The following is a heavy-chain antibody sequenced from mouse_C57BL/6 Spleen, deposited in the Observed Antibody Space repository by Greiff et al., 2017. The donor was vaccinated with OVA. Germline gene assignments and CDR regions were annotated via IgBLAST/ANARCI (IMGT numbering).Heavy chain of an antibody. CDR3: ARTDYYGSSRYAMDY. V-gene: IGHV1-53*01. CDR1: GYTFTSYW. Sequence: QVQLQQPGTELVKPGASVKLSCKASGYTFTSYWMHWVKQRPGQSLEWIGNINPSNGGTNYNEKFKSKATLTVDKSSSTAYMQLSSLTSEDSAVYYCARTDYYGSSRYAMDYWGQGTSVTVAS. D-gene: IGHD1-1*01. CDR2: INPSNGGT. J-gene: IGHJ4*01.